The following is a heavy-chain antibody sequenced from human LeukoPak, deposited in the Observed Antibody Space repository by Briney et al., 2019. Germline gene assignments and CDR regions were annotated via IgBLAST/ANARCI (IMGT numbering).Heavy chain of an antibody. CDR2: IYSGGGT. CDR1: GFTVTSNY. V-gene: IGHV3-53*01. CDR3: ARESPGFDY. D-gene: IGHD7-27*01. Sequence: GGSLRLSCAASGFTVTSNYMSWVRQAPGKGLEWVSVIYSGGGTYYADSVKGRFTISRDNSKNTLYLQINSLRAEDTAVYYCARESPGFDYWGQGPLVTVSS. J-gene: IGHJ4*02.